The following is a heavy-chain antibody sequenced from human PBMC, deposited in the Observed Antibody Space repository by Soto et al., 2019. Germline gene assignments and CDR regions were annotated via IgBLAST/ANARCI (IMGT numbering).Heavy chain of an antibody. J-gene: IGHJ4*02. CDR1: GYTFTSNG. CDR2: IGAYNGDT. D-gene: IGHD6-13*01. CDR3: TRAIAATGPAEY. Sequence: QIHLVQSGPEVRKPGASVKVSCKPSGYTFTSNGFSWVRQTPGQGLEWMGWIGAYNGDTNYAPKFQGRVTMTTDTSTSTAYMELRSLRSEDTAVYFCTRAIAATGPAEYWGQGTLVTVSS. V-gene: IGHV1-18*01.